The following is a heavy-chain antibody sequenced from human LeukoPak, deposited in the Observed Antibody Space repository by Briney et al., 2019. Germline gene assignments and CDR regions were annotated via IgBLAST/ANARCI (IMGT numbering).Heavy chain of an antibody. D-gene: IGHD3-22*01. CDR3: AKDTSGSYFTGDY. Sequence: GGSLRLSCAGSGFTFSSYAMSWVRQAPGKGPEWVSAISGSGGTTYYADSVKGRFTISRDNSKNTLYLQMNSLRAEDTAVYYCAKDTSGSYFTGDYWGQGTLVTVSS. V-gene: IGHV3-23*01. CDR2: ISGSGGTT. CDR1: GFTFSSYA. J-gene: IGHJ4*02.